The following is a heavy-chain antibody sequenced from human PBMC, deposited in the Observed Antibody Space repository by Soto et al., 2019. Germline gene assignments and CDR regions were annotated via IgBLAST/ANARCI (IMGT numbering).Heavy chain of an antibody. CDR1: GFTVSSNY. V-gene: IGHV3-53*01. CDR2: IYSGGST. Sequence: GGSLRLSCAASGFTVSSNYMSWVRQAPGKGLEWVSVIYSGGSTYYADSVKGRFTISRDNSKNTLYLQMNSLRAEDTAVYYCAREDYYDGSGYYGYWGQGTLVTVSS. D-gene: IGHD3-22*01. J-gene: IGHJ4*02. CDR3: AREDYYDGSGYYGY.